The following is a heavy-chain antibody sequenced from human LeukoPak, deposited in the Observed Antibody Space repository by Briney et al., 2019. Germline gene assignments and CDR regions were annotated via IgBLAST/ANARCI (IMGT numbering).Heavy chain of an antibody. J-gene: IGHJ4*02. CDR1: GGSISSYY. Sequence: SETLSLTCTVSGGSISSYYWSWIRQPPGKGLEWIGYIYYSGSTNYNPSLKSRVTISVDTSKNQFSLKLNSVTAADTAVYYCARYYYGSGSYYYFDYWGQGTLVTVSS. V-gene: IGHV4-59*08. CDR3: ARYYYGSGSYYYFDY. D-gene: IGHD3-10*01. CDR2: IYYSGST.